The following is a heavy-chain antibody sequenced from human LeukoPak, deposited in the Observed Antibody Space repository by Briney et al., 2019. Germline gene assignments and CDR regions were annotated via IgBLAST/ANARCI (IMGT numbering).Heavy chain of an antibody. J-gene: IGHJ3*02. D-gene: IGHD4-17*01. Sequence: PGGSLRLSCAASGFTFSSYNIYWIRQAPGKGLEWVSSISTSSTYIYYADSVKGRFTISRDNAKNSLYLQMSSLRAEDTAVYYCARDRYGSAFAIWGQGTMVTVS. CDR2: ISTSSTYI. V-gene: IGHV3-21*01. CDR3: ARDRYGSAFAI. CDR1: GFTFSSYN.